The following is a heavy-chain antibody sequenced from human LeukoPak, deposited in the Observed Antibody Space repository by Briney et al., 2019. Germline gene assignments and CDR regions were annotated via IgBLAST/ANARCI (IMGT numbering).Heavy chain of an antibody. CDR1: VSNAW. V-gene: IGHV3-15*01. Sequence: GGSLRLSCAASVSNAWMNWVRQAPGKGLEWVGRIKSNADGGTTDYAAPVKGRFTISRDDSKNTFYLQMDSLKTEDTAVYYCTIDLDSGSYFDCWGQGTLVTVSS. CDR2: IKSNADGGTT. CDR3: TIDLDSGSYFDC. D-gene: IGHD1-26*01. J-gene: IGHJ4*02.